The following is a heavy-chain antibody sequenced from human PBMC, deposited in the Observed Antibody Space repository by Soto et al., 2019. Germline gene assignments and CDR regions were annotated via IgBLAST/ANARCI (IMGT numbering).Heavy chain of an antibody. CDR2: INPNSGGT. V-gene: IGHV1-2*04. Sequence: GASVKVSCKASGYTFTGYYMHWVRQAPGQGLEWMGWINPNSGGTNYAQKFQGWVTMTRDTSTSTVYMELSSLRSEDTAVYYCARSASRTYYFDYWGQGTLVTVSS. J-gene: IGHJ4*02. CDR1: GYTFTGYY. D-gene: IGHD6-13*01. CDR3: ARSASRTYYFDY.